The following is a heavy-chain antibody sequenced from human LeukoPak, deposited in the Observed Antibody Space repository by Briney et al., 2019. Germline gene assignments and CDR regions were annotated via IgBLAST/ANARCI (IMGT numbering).Heavy chain of an antibody. CDR2: IHPSGST. CDR1: GGSITSYY. CDR3: ARGPPPDFDY. Sequence: PSETLSLTCAVSGGSITSYYWSWIRQPAGKGLEWIGRIHPSGSTNYNPSLKSRLTLSVDTSKTQFSLKLRSVTAADTAVYYCARGPPPDFDYWGRGTLVTVSS. J-gene: IGHJ4*02. V-gene: IGHV4-4*07.